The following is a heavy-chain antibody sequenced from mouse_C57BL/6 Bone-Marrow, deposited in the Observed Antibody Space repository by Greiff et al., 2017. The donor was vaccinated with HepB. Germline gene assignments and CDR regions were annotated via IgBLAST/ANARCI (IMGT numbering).Heavy chain of an antibody. CDR2: IYPGSGNT. V-gene: IGHV1-76*01. J-gene: IGHJ4*01. CDR1: GYAFSSYW. Sequence: VQLQQSGAELVKPGASVKISCKASGYAFSSYWMNWVKQRPGQGLEWIARIYPGSGNTYYNEKFKGKATLTAEKSSSTAYMQLSSLTSEDSAVYFCARPAFEYAMDYWGQGTSVTVSS. CDR3: ARPAFEYAMDY.